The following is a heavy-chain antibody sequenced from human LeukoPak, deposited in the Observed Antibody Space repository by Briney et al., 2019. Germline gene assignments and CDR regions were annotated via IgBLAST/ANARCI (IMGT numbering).Heavy chain of an antibody. V-gene: IGHV4-39*01. D-gene: IGHD6-19*01. CDR3: ARNQAVAANRGAFDI. Sequence: SETLSLTCTVSGGSISSSRYYWGWIRQTPGKGLEWDGGINYSGSTYYNPSLKSRVTISVDTSNNQFSLNLDSVTEIDTAMYYCARNQAVAANRGAFDIWGQGTMVTVSS. CDR1: GGSISSSRYY. J-gene: IGHJ3*02. CDR2: INYSGST.